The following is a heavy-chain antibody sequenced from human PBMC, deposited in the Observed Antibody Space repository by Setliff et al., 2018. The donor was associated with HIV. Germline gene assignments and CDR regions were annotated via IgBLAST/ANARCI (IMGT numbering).Heavy chain of an antibody. CDR3: ARGARGYSYG. J-gene: IGHJ4*02. CDR1: GFNIEEYA. V-gene: IGHV3-9*01. Sequence: GGSLRLSCVGSGFNIEEYAMAWVRQVPGKGLEWVSSISWNSVKIDYADFVEGRFTISRDNANNSLYLQMNSLRAEDTAVYYCARGARGYSYGWGQGTLVTVSS. CDR2: ISWNSVKI. D-gene: IGHD5-18*01.